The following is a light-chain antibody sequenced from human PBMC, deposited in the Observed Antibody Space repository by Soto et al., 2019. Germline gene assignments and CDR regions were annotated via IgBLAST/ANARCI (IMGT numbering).Light chain of an antibody. Sequence: DIQMTQSPSSLSEFVGDRVTITCRASQRIANFLNWYQQKPGQAPQLLVYGAFSLKSGVPSRFSGSGSGTDFTLTISSLQPEDFATYYCQQSYNTPRTFGQGTNVEIK. CDR2: GAF. V-gene: IGKV1-39*01. CDR3: QQSYNTPRT. J-gene: IGKJ2*01. CDR1: QRIANF.